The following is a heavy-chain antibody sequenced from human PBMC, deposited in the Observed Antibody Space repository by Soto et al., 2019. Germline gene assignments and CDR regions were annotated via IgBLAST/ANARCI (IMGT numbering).Heavy chain of an antibody. D-gene: IGHD3-10*01. V-gene: IGHV4-59*08. J-gene: IGHJ4*02. CDR1: GGSISSYY. Sequence: QVQLQESGPGLVKPSETLSLTCTVSGGSISSYYWSWIRQPPGKGLEWIGYIYYSGSTNYNPSLKSRATIPVETSKNQSSLKLNSMTAADTAVYYCARHNYGSGSTYFDYWGQGTLVTVSS. CDR3: ARHNYGSGSTYFDY. CDR2: IYYSGST.